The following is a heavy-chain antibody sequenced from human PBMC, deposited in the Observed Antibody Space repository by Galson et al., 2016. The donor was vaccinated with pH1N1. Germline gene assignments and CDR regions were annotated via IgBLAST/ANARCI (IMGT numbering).Heavy chain of an antibody. CDR2: IDPSDGGT. J-gene: IGHJ4*02. V-gene: IGHV1-46*03. CDR1: GYTFTRYY. CDR3: TRDLGRLRDY. D-gene: IGHD1-26*01. Sequence: SVKVSCKASGYTFTRYYFHWVRQAPGQGLEWMGVIDPSDGGTTYAQKFQARATMTRDTSTSTVYVEVYSLKSEDTAVYYCTRDLGRLRDYWGQGTLVTVSS.